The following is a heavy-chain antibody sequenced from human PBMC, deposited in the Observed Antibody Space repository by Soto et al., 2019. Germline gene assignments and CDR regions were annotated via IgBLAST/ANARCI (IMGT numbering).Heavy chain of an antibody. CDR1: GFTFSSYG. J-gene: IGHJ6*02. V-gene: IGHV3-30*18. Sequence: GGSLRLSCAASGFTFSSYGMHWVRQAPGKGLEWVAVISYDGSNKYYADSVKGRFTISRDNSKNTLYLQMNSLRAEDTAVYYCAKDRKPDYYYYGMDVWGQGTTVTVSS. CDR3: AKDRKPDYYYYGMDV. CDR2: ISYDGSNK.